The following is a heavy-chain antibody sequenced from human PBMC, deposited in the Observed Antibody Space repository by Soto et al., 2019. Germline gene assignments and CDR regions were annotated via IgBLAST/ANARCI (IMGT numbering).Heavy chain of an antibody. J-gene: IGHJ6*02. CDR1: GYSFTTYG. CDR3: AREGPAPYYYYGMDD. V-gene: IGHV1-18*01. Sequence: QVQLVQSRGEVKKPGASVKVSCKTSGYSFTTYGISWVRQAPGQGLEWLGWISGYNGNTNYAQKLQGRATMTTDTSTSTAYMELRSLRSADTAVYYCAREGPAPYYYYGMDDWGQGSTVTVSS. CDR2: ISGYNGNT.